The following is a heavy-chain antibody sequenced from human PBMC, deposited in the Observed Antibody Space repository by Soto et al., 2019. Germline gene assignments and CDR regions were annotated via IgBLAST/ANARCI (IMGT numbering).Heavy chain of an antibody. CDR2: IKQDGSEK. CDR3: ARFIPNGITIFGVVLRKTGWFDP. Sequence: GGSLRLSCAASGFTFSSYWMSWVRQAPGKGLEWVANIKQDGSEKYYVDSVKGRFTISRDNAKNSLYLQMNSLRAEDTAVYYCARFIPNGITIFGVVLRKTGWFDPWGQGTLVTVSS. CDR1: GFTFSSYW. V-gene: IGHV3-7*01. J-gene: IGHJ5*02. D-gene: IGHD3-3*01.